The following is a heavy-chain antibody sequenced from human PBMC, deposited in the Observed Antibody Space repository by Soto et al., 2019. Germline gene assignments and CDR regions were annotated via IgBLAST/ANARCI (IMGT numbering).Heavy chain of an antibody. J-gene: IGHJ1*01. CDR2: VISASGAV. D-gene: IGHD5-18*01. V-gene: IGHV1-69*06. CDR1: GRIFSIFP. Sequence: QVQVVQSGAEVKKPWASVKISCKASGRIFSIFPNSWVRQVPGQGLEWMGGVISASGAVTYAPKFQGRVTMTAVNSAGIGYLALTSLTSEDTAIYYCARVGSRDAYNYVLDQWGPGTVVTVSS. CDR3: ARVGSRDAYNYVLDQ.